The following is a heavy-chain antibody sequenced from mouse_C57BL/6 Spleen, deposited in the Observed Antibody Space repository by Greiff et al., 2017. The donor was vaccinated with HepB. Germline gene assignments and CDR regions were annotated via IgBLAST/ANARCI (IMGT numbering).Heavy chain of an antibody. CDR3: ARDAPGSSYAMDY. CDR2: IYPSDSET. V-gene: IGHV1-61*01. D-gene: IGHD1-3*01. Sequence: QVQLQQPGAELVRPGSSVKLSCKASGYTFTSYWMDWVKQRPGQGLEWIGNIYPSDSETHYNQKFKDKATLTVDKSSSTAYMQLSSLTSEDSAVYYCARDAPGSSYAMDYWGQGTSVTVSS. J-gene: IGHJ4*01. CDR1: GYTFTSYW.